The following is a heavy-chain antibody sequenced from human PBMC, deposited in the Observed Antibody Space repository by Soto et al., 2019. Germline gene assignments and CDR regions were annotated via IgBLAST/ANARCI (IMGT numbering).Heavy chain of an antibody. Sequence: ASVKVSCKASGYTFTSYGISWVRHAPGQGLEWMGWISAYNGNTNYAQKLQGRVTMTTDTSTSTAYMELRSLRSDDTAVYYCARDSYCSSTSCRPGDYWGQGTLVTVSS. CDR2: ISAYNGNT. CDR3: ARDSYCSSTSCRPGDY. V-gene: IGHV1-18*01. D-gene: IGHD2-2*01. CDR1: GYTFTSYG. J-gene: IGHJ4*02.